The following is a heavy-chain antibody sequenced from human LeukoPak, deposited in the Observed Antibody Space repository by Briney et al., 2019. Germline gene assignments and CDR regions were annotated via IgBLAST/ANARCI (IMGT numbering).Heavy chain of an antibody. CDR2: ISYDGSNK. Sequence: GGSLRLSCAASGFTFSSYAMHWVRQTPGKGLEWVAVISYDGSNKYYADSVKGRFTISRDNSKNTLYLQMNSLRAEDTAVYYCARDNGHEEVSDAFDIWGQGTMVTVSS. V-gene: IGHV3-30-3*01. J-gene: IGHJ3*02. CDR1: GFTFSSYA. CDR3: ARDNGHEEVSDAFDI. D-gene: IGHD2-8*01.